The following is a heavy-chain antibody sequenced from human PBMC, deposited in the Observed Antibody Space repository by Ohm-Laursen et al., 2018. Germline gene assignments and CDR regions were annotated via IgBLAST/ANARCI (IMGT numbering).Heavy chain of an antibody. V-gene: IGHV1-69*04. Sequence: SVKVSCNTSGPTFSSYAISWVRQAPGQGLEWMGRIIPTLGIANYAQKFQGRVTIIADKSTSTAYMELHRLTSEDTAVYFCARDLQAAAAPDFWGQGTLVTVSS. CDR2: IIPTLGIA. CDR1: GPTFSSYA. J-gene: IGHJ4*02. CDR3: ARDLQAAAAPDF. D-gene: IGHD6-13*01.